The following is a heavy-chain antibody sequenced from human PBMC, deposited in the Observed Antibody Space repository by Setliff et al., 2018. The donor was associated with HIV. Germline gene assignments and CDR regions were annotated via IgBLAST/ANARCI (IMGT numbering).Heavy chain of an antibody. CDR1: SGSISGDNW. D-gene: IGHD1-26*01. J-gene: IGHJ3*02. CDR2: IYHRGST. CDR3: ARASVGATGLYAFDI. V-gene: IGHV4-4*02. Sequence: SETLSLTCTVSSGSISGDNWWGWVRQPPGKGLEWIGEIYHRGSTNYNPSLKSRVTISVDTSKTQFSLRLNSLTATDTALYYCARASVGATGLYAFDIWGQGTVVT.